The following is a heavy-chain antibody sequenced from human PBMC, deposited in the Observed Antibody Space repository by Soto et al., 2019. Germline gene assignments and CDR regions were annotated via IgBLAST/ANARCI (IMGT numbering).Heavy chain of an antibody. V-gene: IGHV3-23*01. CDR1: GFTFSSYA. CDR2: ISASGGSA. J-gene: IGHJ4*02. Sequence: GGSLRLSCASSGFTFSSYAMSWVRQAPGKGLEWVSGISASGGSAYYADSVRGRFTISRDNSKNTLSLEMNRLRADDTAVYYCAKVSLIVGPTPVDYWGQGTLVTVSS. D-gene: IGHD1-26*01. CDR3: AKVSLIVGPTPVDY.